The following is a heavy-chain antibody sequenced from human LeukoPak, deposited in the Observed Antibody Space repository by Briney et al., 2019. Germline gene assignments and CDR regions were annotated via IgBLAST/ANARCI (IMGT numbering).Heavy chain of an antibody. V-gene: IGHV3-23*01. Sequence: PGGSLRLSCAASGFTFSSFAMTWVRQAPGKGLEWVSSISGTGSSTYHADSVKGRFTISRDNSKNTLYPQMNSLRAEDTAAYYCAKRTPYRSGLYYFDYWGRGTLVTVSS. CDR2: ISGTGSST. CDR3: AKRTPYRSGLYYFDY. CDR1: GFTFSSFA. D-gene: IGHD6-19*01. J-gene: IGHJ4*02.